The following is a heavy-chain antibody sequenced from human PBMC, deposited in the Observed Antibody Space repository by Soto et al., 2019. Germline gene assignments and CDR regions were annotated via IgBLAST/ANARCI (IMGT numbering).Heavy chain of an antibody. V-gene: IGHV3-7*01. CDR3: ARDDKVVVAAPSNY. CDR2: IKQDGSEK. D-gene: IGHD2-15*01. Sequence: GGSLRLSCAASGFTFSSYWMSWVRQAPGKGLEWVANIKQDGSEKYYVDSVKGRFTISRDNAKNSLYLQMNSLRAEDTAVYYCARDDKVVVAAPSNYWGQGTLVTVSS. CDR1: GFTFSSYW. J-gene: IGHJ4*02.